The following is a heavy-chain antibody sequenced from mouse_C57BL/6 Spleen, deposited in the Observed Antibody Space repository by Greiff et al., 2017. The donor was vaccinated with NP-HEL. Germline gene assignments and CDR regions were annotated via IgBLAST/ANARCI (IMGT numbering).Heavy chain of an antibody. D-gene: IGHD1-1*01. Sequence: QVQLKESGAELVRPGASVTLSCKASGYTFTDYEMHWVKQTPVHGLEWIGAIDPETGGTAYNQKFKGKAILTADKSSSTAYMERRSLTSEDSAVYYCTRPITTVVEGFAYWGQGTLVTVSA. CDR2: IDPETGGT. CDR1: GYTFTDYE. J-gene: IGHJ3*01. CDR3: TRPITTVVEGFAY. V-gene: IGHV1-15*01.